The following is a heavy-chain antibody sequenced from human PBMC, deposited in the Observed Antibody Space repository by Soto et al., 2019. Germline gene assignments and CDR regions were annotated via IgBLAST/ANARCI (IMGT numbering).Heavy chain of an antibody. CDR2: ISGSGGST. V-gene: IGHV3-23*01. J-gene: IGHJ4*02. CDR1: GFTFSSYA. CDR3: AKGNRDCWSGYDF. Sequence: PGSSLRLSSAASGFTFSSYAMSCVRQAPGKGLEWVSAISGSGGSTYYADSVKGRFTISRDNSKNTLYLQMNSLRAEDTAVYSCAKGNRDCWSGYDFWGQGTLVTVSS. D-gene: IGHD3-3*01.